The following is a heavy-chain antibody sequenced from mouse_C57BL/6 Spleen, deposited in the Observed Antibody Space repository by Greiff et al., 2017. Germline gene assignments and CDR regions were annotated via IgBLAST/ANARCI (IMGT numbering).Heavy chain of an antibody. Sequence: EVQLKQSGPVLVKPGASVKISCKASGYTFTDYYMNWVKQSHGKSLEWIGDINPNNGGTSYNQKFKGKATLTVDKSSSTAYMELRSLTSEDSAVXYCARRGTGFAYWGQGTLVTVSA. J-gene: IGHJ3*01. CDR1: GYTFTDYY. CDR3: ARRGTGFAY. V-gene: IGHV1-26*01. D-gene: IGHD3-3*01. CDR2: INPNNGGT.